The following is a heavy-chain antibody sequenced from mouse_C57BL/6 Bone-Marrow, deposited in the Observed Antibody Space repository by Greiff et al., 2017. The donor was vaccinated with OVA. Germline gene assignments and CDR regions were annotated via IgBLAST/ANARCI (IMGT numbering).Heavy chain of an antibody. D-gene: IGHD1-1*01. CDR3: ARRGGYYYDFDY. CDR2: IYPGSGST. CDR1: GYTFTSYW. J-gene: IGHJ2*01. Sequence: QVQLQQPGAELVKPGASVKMSCKASGYTFTSYWITWVKQRPGQGLEWIGDIYPGSGSTNYNEKFKSKATLTVDTSSSTAYMQLSSLTSEDSAVYYYARRGGYYYDFDYWGQGTTLTVSS. V-gene: IGHV1-55*01.